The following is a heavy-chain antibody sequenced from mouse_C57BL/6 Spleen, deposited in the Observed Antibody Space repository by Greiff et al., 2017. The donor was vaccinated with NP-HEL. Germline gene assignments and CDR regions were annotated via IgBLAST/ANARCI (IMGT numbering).Heavy chain of an antibody. J-gene: IGHJ3*01. Sequence: EVHLVESGEGLVKPGGSLKLSCAASGFTFSSYAMSWVRQTPEKRLEWVAYISSGGDYIYYADTVKGRFTISRDNARNTLYLQMSSLKSEDTAMYYCTRDDYGGFAYWGQGTLVTVSA. D-gene: IGHD2-4*01. CDR3: TRDDYGGFAY. CDR2: ISSGGDYI. CDR1: GFTFSSYA. V-gene: IGHV5-9-1*02.